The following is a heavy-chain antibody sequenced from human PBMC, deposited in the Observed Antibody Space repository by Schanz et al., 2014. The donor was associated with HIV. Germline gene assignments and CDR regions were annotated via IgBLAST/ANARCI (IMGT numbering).Heavy chain of an antibody. CDR1: GYTFTTND. V-gene: IGHV1-8*01. Sequence: QVQLVQSGAEVKKPGASVKVSCKASGYTFTTNDINWVRQATGQGLEWMGWMNPNSGNTGYAQKFQGRVTLTRNTSISTAYLELRSLTSDDTAVYYCAREYSTWDRHFDYWGQGTLVTVSS. CDR2: MNPNSGNT. CDR3: AREYSTWDRHFDY. J-gene: IGHJ4*02. D-gene: IGHD5-18*01.